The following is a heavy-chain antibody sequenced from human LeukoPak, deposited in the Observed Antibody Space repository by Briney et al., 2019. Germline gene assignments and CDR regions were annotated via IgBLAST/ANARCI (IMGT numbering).Heavy chain of an antibody. D-gene: IGHD1-26*01. CDR1: GFTFSDYA. CDR2: INNNGGST. J-gene: IGHJ4*02. V-gene: IGHV3-64*01. Sequence: GGSLRLSCAASGFTFSDYAMHWVRQAPGKGLEYVAAINNNGGSTYYANSVKGRFTISRDNSKNTLYLQMNSLRAEDTAVYYCAKDYRILVGGIGGGATPFDYWGQGTLVTVSS. CDR3: AKDYRILVGGIGGGATPFDY.